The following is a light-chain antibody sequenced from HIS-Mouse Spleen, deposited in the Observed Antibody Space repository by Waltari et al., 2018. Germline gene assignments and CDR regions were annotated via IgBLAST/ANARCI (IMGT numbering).Light chain of an antibody. J-gene: IGKJ2*01. CDR3: QQSYSTLPYT. CDR2: AAS. Sequence: DIQMTQSPSSLSASVGDRVTITCRASQSISSYFNWYQQKPGKAPKLLIYAASSLQSGVPSRFSGSGSGTDFTLTISSLQPEDFATYYCQQSYSTLPYTFGQGTKLEIK. CDR1: QSISSY. V-gene: IGKV1-39*01.